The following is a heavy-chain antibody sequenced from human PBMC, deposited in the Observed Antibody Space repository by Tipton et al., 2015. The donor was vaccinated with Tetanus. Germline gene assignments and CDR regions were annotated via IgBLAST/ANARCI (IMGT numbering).Heavy chain of an antibody. CDR1: GALLSTGGYS. V-gene: IGHV4-30-2*01. J-gene: IGHJ4*02. CDR2: IYHTGST. D-gene: IGHD3-3*01. Sequence: LRLSCAVSGALLSTGGYSWGWIRQTPGQGLEWIGYIYHTGSTHYNPSLRSRVTISAVGSKNHISLKLTSVTAADTAVYYCARANNDFPKKGPFDSWGQGSLVIVSS. CDR3: ARANNDFPKKGPFDS.